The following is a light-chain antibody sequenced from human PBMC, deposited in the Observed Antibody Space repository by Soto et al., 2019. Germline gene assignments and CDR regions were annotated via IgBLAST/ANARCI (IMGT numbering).Light chain of an antibody. J-gene: IGKJ1*01. CDR2: YAS. CDR1: QSITTS. Sequence: DIHMTKYPSTLCASVGDRVTITCRASQSITTSLAWYQQRPGKAPKLLIYYASSLQSGVPSRFSGSGSGTESTLTISSLQPDDFATYYCQQYNSYSPTFGQGTKVDIK. V-gene: IGKV1-5*01. CDR3: QQYNSYSPT.